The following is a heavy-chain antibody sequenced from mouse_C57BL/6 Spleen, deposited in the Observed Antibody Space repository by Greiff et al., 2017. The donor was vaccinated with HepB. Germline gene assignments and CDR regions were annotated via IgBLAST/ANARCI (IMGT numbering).Heavy chain of an antibody. V-gene: IGHV1-80*01. Sequence: VQLQQSGAELVKPGASVKISCKASGYAFSSYWMNWVKQRPGKGLEWIGQIYPGDGDTNYNGKFKGKATLTADKSSSTAYMQLSSLTSEDSAVYFCARAPNWDGWYFDVWGTGTTVTVSS. D-gene: IGHD4-1*01. CDR3: ARAPNWDGWYFDV. CDR1: GYAFSSYW. CDR2: IYPGDGDT. J-gene: IGHJ1*03.